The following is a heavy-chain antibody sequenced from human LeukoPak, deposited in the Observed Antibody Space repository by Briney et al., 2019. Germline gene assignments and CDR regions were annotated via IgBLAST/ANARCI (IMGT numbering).Heavy chain of an antibody. CDR1: GFTFSDFY. CDR3: ARDLSTSSEDWWDY. Sequence: PGGSLRLSCAASGFTFSDFYMSWIRQAPGKGLEWISYISSSGSSIYYADSVRGRFIISRDNAKNSLYLQMNTLRAEDTAVYYCARDLSTSSEDWWDYWGQGTLVTVSS. CDR2: ISSSGSSI. J-gene: IGHJ4*02. V-gene: IGHV3-11*01. D-gene: IGHD6-13*01.